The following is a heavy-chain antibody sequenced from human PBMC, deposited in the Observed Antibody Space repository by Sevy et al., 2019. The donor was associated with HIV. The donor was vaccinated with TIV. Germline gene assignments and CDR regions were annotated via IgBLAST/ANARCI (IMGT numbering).Heavy chain of an antibody. CDR1: GFSFHEYV. Sequence: GGSLRLSCAASGFSFHEYVMHWVRQRPGKGLEWVSVISWDGDGTHYADSVKGRFIISRDNSKNSLYLQMNSLRTEDTAFYYCAKDMRGTRCGGDCFSYALHHWGRGTLVTVSS. CDR3: AKDMRGTRCGGDCFSYALHH. D-gene: IGHD2-21*02. CDR2: ISWDGDGT. J-gene: IGHJ5*02. V-gene: IGHV3-43D*04.